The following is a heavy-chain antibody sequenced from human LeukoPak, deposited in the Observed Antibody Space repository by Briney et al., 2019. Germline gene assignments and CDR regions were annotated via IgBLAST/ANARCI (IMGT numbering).Heavy chain of an antibody. CDR1: GYTFTSYA. CDR3: ARGASYGDLFDY. J-gene: IGHJ4*02. D-gene: IGHD5-18*01. CDR2: INAGNGNT. V-gene: IGHV1-3*01. Sequence: ASVKVSCKASGYTFTSYAMHWVRQAPGQRLEWMGWINAGNGNTKYLQKFQGRVTITRDTSASTAYMELSSLRSEDTAVYYCARGASYGDLFDYWGQGTLVTVSS.